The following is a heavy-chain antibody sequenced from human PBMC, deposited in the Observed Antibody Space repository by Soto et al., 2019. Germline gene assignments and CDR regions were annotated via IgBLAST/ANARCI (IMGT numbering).Heavy chain of an antibody. V-gene: IGHV4-31*03. CDR1: GGSISSGGYY. CDR2: IYYSGST. CDR3: ARDTMGGSGYSYYYYYGMDV. D-gene: IGHD3-3*01. J-gene: IGHJ6*02. Sequence: SETLSLTCTVSGGSISSGGYYWSWIRQHPGKGLEWIGYIYYSGSTYYNPSLKSRVTISVDTSKNQFSLKLSSVTAADTAVYYCARDTMGGSGYSYYYYYGMDVWGQGTTVTVSS.